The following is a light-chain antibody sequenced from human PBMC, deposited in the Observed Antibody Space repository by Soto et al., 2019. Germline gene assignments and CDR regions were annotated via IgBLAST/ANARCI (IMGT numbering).Light chain of an antibody. J-gene: IGKJ1*01. CDR2: KAS. Sequence: IQMTQSPSTLSASVGDSVGITCRASQPITRWLAWYLQKPGKAPKLLIHKASISESGVSTRFSGSESATEFTLTTSSLQPDDFAAYYCQQYNSHWTFGQGTKVEIK. CDR1: QPITRW. V-gene: IGKV1-5*03. CDR3: QQYNSHWT.